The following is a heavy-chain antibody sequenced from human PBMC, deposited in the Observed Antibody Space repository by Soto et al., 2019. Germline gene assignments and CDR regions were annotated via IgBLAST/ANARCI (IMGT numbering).Heavy chain of an antibody. CDR2: IYHSGST. CDR1: GGSISSGGYS. CDR3: ARSVVENYDFWSGYPPSGGMDV. Sequence: SSETLSLTCAVSGGSISSGGYSWSWIRQPPGKGLEWIGYIYHSGSTYYNPSLKSRVTISVDRSKNQFSLKLSSVTAADTAVYYCARSVVENYDFWSGYPPSGGMDVWGQGTTVTVSS. V-gene: IGHV4-30-2*01. D-gene: IGHD3-3*01. J-gene: IGHJ6*02.